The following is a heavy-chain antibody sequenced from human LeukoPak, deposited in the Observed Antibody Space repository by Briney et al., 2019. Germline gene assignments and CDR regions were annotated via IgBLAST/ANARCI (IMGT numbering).Heavy chain of an antibody. CDR1: GDSFTSYY. Sequence: SETLSLTCSVSGDSFTSYYWSWIRQPPGKGLEWIGYVSSDGTTNYTPALRSRGIMSVDTAKNPLSLSLTSLTAADTAIYYCARLDCTGDGCYNHWGQGTLVTVSS. V-gene: IGHV4-59*08. CDR2: VSSDGTT. J-gene: IGHJ4*02. D-gene: IGHD2-8*02. CDR3: ARLDCTGDGCYNH.